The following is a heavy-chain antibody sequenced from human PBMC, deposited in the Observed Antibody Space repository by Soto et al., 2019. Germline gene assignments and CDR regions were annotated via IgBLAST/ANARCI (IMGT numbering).Heavy chain of an antibody. Sequence: PGESLKISCKGSGYSFTSYWIGWVRQMPGKGLEWMGIIYPGDSRTTYSPSFQGQVIISADKSISTVYLQWSSLKASDTAMYYCARMTRANDSSGYHIFDYWGLGNLVTVSS. CDR2: IYPGDSRT. V-gene: IGHV5-51*01. J-gene: IGHJ4*02. CDR1: GYSFTSYW. D-gene: IGHD3-22*01. CDR3: ARMTRANDSSGYHIFDY.